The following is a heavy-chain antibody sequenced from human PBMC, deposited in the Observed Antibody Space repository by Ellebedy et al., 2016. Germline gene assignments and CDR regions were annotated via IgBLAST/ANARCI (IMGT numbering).Heavy chain of an antibody. CDR2: ISSSSSYI. V-gene: IGHV3-21*01. J-gene: IGHJ6*02. D-gene: IGHD6-13*01. CDR1: GFTFSSYS. Sequence: GGSLRLXCAASGFTFSSYSMNWVRQAPGKGLEWVSSISSSSSYIYYADSVKGRFTISRDNAKNSLYLQMNSLRAEDTAVYYCARQPHRYSSSWSSYYYGMDVWGQGTTVTVSS. CDR3: ARQPHRYSSSWSSYYYGMDV.